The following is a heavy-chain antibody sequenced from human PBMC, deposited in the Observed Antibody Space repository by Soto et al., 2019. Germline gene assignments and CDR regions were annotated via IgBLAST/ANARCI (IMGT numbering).Heavy chain of an antibody. CDR2: ISSSGSTI. D-gene: IGHD5-12*01. CDR1: GFTFSDYY. Sequence: ESGGGLVKPGGSLRLSCAASGFTFSDYYMSWIRQAPGKGLEWVSYISSSGSTIYYADSVKGRFTISRDNAKNSLYLQMNSLRAEDTAVYYCAREVGDGYNWRTGGYFDYWGQGTLVTVSS. V-gene: IGHV3-11*01. J-gene: IGHJ4*02. CDR3: AREVGDGYNWRTGGYFDY.